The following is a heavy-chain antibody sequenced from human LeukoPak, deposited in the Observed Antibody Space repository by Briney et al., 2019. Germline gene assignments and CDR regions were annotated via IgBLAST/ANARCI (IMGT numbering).Heavy chain of an antibody. CDR1: GFTFSSYA. CDR2: ISYDGGNK. D-gene: IGHD6-19*01. CDR3: ARGARGRGWRVFDY. Sequence: LPGGSLRLSCAASGFTFSSYAMHWVRQAPGKGLEWVALISYDGGNKYSADSVKGRFTISRDNSKNTLYLQMNSLRAEDTSVYYCARGARGRGWRVFDYWGQGTLVTVSS. J-gene: IGHJ4*02. V-gene: IGHV3-30*04.